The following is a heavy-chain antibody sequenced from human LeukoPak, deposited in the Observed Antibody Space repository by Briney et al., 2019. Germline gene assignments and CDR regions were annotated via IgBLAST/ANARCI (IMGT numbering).Heavy chain of an antibody. J-gene: IGHJ5*02. D-gene: IGHD3-9*01. V-gene: IGHV4-34*01. CDR2: VNHSGST. CDR3: AVDILTLRPRPHNWFDP. Sequence: SETLSLTCAVYGGSFSGYYWSWIRQPPGKGLEWIGEVNHSGSTNYNPSLKSRVTISVDTSKNQFSLKLSSVTAADTAVYYCAVDILTLRPRPHNWFDPWGQGTLVTVSS. CDR1: GGSFSGYY.